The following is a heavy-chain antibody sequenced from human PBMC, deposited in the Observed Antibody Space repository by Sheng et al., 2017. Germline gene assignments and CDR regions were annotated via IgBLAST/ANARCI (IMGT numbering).Heavy chain of an antibody. CDR3: VFWSGYYGHFDY. V-gene: IGHV3-30*02. CDR1: GFTFSSYG. Sequence: QVQLVESGGGVVQPGGSLRLSCAASGFTFSSYGMHWVRQAPGKGLEWVAFIRYDGSNKYYADSVKGRFTISRDNSKNTLYLQMNSLRAEDTAVYYAVFWSGYYGHFDYWGQGTLVTVSS. D-gene: IGHD3-3*01. CDR2: IRYDGSNK. J-gene: IGHJ4*02.